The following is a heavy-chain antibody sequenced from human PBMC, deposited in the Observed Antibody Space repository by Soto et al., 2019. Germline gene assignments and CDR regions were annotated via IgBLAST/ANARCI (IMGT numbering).Heavy chain of an antibody. V-gene: IGHV4-34*01. CDR1: GGSFSGYY. CDR3: ARRYSSSWYFAFDI. J-gene: IGHJ3*02. D-gene: IGHD6-13*01. Sequence: SETLSLTCAVYGGSFSGYYWSWIRQPPGKGLEWIGEINHSGSTNYNPSLKSRVTISVDTSKNQFSLKLSSVTAADTAVYYCARRYSSSWYFAFDIWGQGTMVTVS. CDR2: INHSGST.